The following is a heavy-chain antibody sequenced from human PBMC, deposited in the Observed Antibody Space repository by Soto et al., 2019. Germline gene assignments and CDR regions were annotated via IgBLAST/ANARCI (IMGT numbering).Heavy chain of an antibody. J-gene: IGHJ4*02. CDR1: GFTFSSSG. CDR2: IWYDGTNK. V-gene: IGHV3-33*01. Sequence: PGGSLRLSCAASGFTFSSSGMHWVRQAPGKGLEWASVIWYDGTNKYYGDSVKGRFSISRDNSKNTLYLQMNNLRAEDTAVYYWGRGAVMVTCPQLWGQGTLVTVSS. D-gene: IGHD5-18*01. CDR3: GRGAVMVTCPQL.